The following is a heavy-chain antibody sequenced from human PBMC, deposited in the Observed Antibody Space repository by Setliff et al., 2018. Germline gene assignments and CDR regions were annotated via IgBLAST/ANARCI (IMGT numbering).Heavy chain of an antibody. Sequence: SVKVSCKASGGTFSSYAISWVRKAPGQGLEWMGGIIPIFGTANYAQKFQGRVTITADESTSTAYMELSSLRSEDTAVYYCARGRHPPWSGYPYYYMDVWGKGTTVTVSS. D-gene: IGHD3-3*01. V-gene: IGHV1-69*13. CDR3: ARGRHPPWSGYPYYYMDV. CDR1: GGTFSSYA. CDR2: IIPIFGTA. J-gene: IGHJ6*03.